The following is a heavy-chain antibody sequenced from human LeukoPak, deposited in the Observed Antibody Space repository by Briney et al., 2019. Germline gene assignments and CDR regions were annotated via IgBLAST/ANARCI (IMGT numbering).Heavy chain of an antibody. CDR3: ATPTNRNDYLSLDYDAFDI. CDR2: LIPIFHTA. Sequence: SVKVSCKASGGTFSSYVIIWVRQAPGQGLEWMGRLIPIFHTANYAQKFQGRVTLTTDESTSTAYMELSSLRSEDTAVYYCATPTNRNDYLSLDYDAFDIWGQGTMVTVSS. V-gene: IGHV1-69*05. CDR1: GGTFSSYV. J-gene: IGHJ3*02. D-gene: IGHD1-1*01.